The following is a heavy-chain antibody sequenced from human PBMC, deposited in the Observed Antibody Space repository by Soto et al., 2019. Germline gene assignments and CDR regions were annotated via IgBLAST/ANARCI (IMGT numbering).Heavy chain of an antibody. V-gene: IGHV3-53*01. Sequence: EMQLVESGGGWIQPGESLRLSCAASGFSVISNSMNWVRQAPGKGLEWVSVIHSDVTTYFADSVKGRFIISRDNSKNMLYLQMNSLRAEDTAIYYCARELSGSWYNWFDPWGQGTLVTVSS. CDR1: GFSVISNS. CDR2: IHSDVTT. J-gene: IGHJ5*02. D-gene: IGHD6-13*01. CDR3: ARELSGSWYNWFDP.